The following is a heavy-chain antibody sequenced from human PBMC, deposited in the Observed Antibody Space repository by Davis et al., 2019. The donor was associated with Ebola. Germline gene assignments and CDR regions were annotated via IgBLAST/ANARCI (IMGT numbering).Heavy chain of an antibody. CDR1: GFTLSSYY. CDR2: INHNGSEK. V-gene: IGHV3-7*03. Sequence: GESLKISCAASGFTLSSYYMTWVRQAPGKGLEWVAKINHNGSEKYYVDSVKGRFTISRDNAKNSLYLQMNSLRGDDTAVYYCARNDDSGWLWGQGTLVTVSS. J-gene: IGHJ4*02. CDR3: ARNDDSGWL. D-gene: IGHD3-3*01.